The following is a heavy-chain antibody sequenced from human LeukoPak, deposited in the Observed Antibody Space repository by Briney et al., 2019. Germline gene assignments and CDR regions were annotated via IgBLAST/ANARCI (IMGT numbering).Heavy chain of an antibody. CDR2: IYYSGST. CDR1: GGSISSHY. CDR3: ARERGRTTGWFDP. J-gene: IGHJ5*02. Sequence: PSETLSLTCTVSGGSISSHYWSWIRQPPGKGLEWIGYIYYSGSTNYNPSLKSRVTISVDTSKNQFSLKLSSVTAADTAVYYCARERGRTTGWFDPWGQGTLVTVSS. V-gene: IGHV4-59*11. D-gene: IGHD4-11*01.